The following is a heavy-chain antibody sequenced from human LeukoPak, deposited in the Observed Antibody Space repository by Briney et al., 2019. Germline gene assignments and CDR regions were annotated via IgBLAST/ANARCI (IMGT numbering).Heavy chain of an antibody. V-gene: IGHV4-4*07. Sequence: SETLSLTCSVSDGSTISYHWSWIRQPAGKGLEWIGRIYTTGSTDYNPSLMSRVTMSVDTSKNQFSLKLRSVTAADTAVYYCARAERTVNVFDSWGQGTIVTVSS. J-gene: IGHJ3*01. CDR3: ARAERTVNVFDS. CDR2: IYTTGST. CDR1: DGSTISYH. D-gene: IGHD3-10*02.